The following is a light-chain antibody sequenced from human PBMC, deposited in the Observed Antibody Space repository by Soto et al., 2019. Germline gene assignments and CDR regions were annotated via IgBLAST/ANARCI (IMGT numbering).Light chain of an antibody. CDR1: QRVSSN. Sequence: IVMTQSPATLSVSPGERATPSCGASQRVSSNLALYQQKPGQAPRLLIYGASTRATGIPARFRGSGSGTEFTLTLSSLQSEDFAVYYCQQYNNWPRTFGQGTRWISN. V-gene: IGKV3-15*01. J-gene: IGKJ1*01. CDR3: QQYNNWPRT. CDR2: GAS.